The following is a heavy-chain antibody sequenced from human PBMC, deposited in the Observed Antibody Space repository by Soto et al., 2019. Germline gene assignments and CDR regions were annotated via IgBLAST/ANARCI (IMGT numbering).Heavy chain of an antibody. Sequence: SETLSLTCAVSSGSIRSGGYSWSWIRQSPGKGLEWIGYISHSGSTYYNPSLKSRVTISVDRSKNQFSLKLSSVTAADTAVYYCASGSHVPHYWGQGTLVTVSS. V-gene: IGHV4-30-2*06. CDR1: SGSIRSGGYS. J-gene: IGHJ4*02. CDR3: ASGSHVPHY. CDR2: ISHSGST. D-gene: IGHD6-6*01.